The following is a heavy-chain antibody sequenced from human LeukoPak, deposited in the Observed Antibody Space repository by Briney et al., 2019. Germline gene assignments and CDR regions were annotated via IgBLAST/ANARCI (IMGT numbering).Heavy chain of an antibody. CDR1: RFTFSSYS. V-gene: IGHV3-21*01. D-gene: IGHD4-17*01. CDR2: ISSSSSYI. Sequence: GGSLRLSCAASRFTFSSYSMNWVRQAPGKGLEWVSSISSSSSYIYYADSVKGRFTISRDNAKNSLYLQMNSLRAEDTAVYYCARYMTVYGDYGPFDYWGQGTLVTVSS. J-gene: IGHJ4*02. CDR3: ARYMTVYGDYGPFDY.